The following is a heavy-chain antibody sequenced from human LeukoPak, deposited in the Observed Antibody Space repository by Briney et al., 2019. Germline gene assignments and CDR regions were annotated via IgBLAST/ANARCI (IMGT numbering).Heavy chain of an antibody. V-gene: IGHV5-51*01. CDR1: GYSFATYW. CDR2: IYPGDSDT. Sequence: GESLKISCKGSGYSFATYWIGWVRQMPGKGLEWVGIIYPGDSDTRYSPSFQGQVTISADKSISTAFLQWSSLKASDTGMYYCARRGYCGGDCYSDYWGQGTLVTVSS. D-gene: IGHD2-21*01. CDR3: ARRGYCGGDCYSDY. J-gene: IGHJ4*02.